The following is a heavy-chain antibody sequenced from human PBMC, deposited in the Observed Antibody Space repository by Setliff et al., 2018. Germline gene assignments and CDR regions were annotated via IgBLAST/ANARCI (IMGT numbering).Heavy chain of an antibody. Sequence: ASVKVSCKASGYTFNNYGINWVRQAPGQGFEWMGWMSVYAQKFQGRVTMTTDTPTSTAYMELRSLTSDDTAVYYCARGPPEFVVAPAEGKFDYWGQGTLVTVSS. CDR2: MSV. CDR1: GYTFNNYG. J-gene: IGHJ4*02. V-gene: IGHV1-18*04. CDR3: ARGPPEFVVAPAEGKFDY. D-gene: IGHD2-15*01.